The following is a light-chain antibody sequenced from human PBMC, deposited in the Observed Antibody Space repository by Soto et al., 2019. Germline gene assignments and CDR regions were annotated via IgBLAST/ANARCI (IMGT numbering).Light chain of an antibody. CDR3: QQTKSYPST. V-gene: IGKV1-13*02. J-gene: IGKJ4*01. CDR2: GAS. Sequence: IQLTQSPSSLSASVGDRVTITCRPSKDISSSLAWYQQKAGKAPKLLIYGASILQSGVPSGFSGSGFGTDFTLTISSLRAEDFAIYFCQQTKSYPSTFGGGTKVDIK. CDR1: KDISSS.